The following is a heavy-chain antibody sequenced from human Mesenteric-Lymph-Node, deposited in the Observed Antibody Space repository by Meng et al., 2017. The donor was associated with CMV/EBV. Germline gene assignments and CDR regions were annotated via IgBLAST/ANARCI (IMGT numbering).Heavy chain of an antibody. Sequence: VQPQAWGARLVKPSETLSPTCGVYGWSFSGYYWGWIRQPPGKGLEWIGEINHSGSTNYNPSLKSRDTISVDTSKNQFSLKLSSVTAADTAVYYCARHQRWLKSEGGFNYWGQGTLVTVSS. CDR2: INHSGST. D-gene: IGHD4-23*01. J-gene: IGHJ4*02. V-gene: IGHV4-34*01. CDR3: ARHQRWLKSEGGFNY. CDR1: GWSFSGYY.